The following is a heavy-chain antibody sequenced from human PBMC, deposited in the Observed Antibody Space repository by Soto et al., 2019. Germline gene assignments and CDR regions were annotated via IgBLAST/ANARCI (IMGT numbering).Heavy chain of an antibody. CDR2: IYYNGNT. Sequence: TLSLTCTVSCGSINSADYYWSCVRHPPGKCLEWIGYIYYNGNTYFNPSLKSRVTISKDTSRNQFSLRLSSVTAADTAVYFCARAIVVTIGGMDVWGQGTTVTVSS. J-gene: IGHJ6*02. CDR1: CGSINSADYY. V-gene: IGHV4-30-4*01. CDR3: ARAIVVTIGGMDV. D-gene: IGHD5-12*01.